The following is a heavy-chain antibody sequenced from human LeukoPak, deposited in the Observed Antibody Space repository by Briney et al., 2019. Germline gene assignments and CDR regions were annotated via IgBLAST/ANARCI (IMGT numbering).Heavy chain of an antibody. CDR1: GYTFTSYD. Sequence: ASVKVSCKASGYTFTSYDINWVRQATGQGLEWMGWMNPNSGNTGYTQKFQGRVTITRNTSISTAYMELSSLRSEDTAVYYCARVRSQLVPDYWGQGTLVTVSS. CDR2: MNPNSGNT. CDR3: ARVRSQLVPDY. J-gene: IGHJ4*02. V-gene: IGHV1-8*03. D-gene: IGHD6-13*01.